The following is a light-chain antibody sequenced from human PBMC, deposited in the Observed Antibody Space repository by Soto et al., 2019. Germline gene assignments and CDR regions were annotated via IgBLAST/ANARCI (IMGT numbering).Light chain of an antibody. CDR2: ENN. Sequence: QSVLTQPPSVSAAPGQRVTISCTGSSSNIGAGYEAHWYQQVPGTAPKLLIYENNNRPSGVPDRFSGSKSGTSASLAITGLQAEDGAEYYCQSYDSSLRGYVFGTGTKLTV. V-gene: IGLV1-40*01. CDR1: SSNIGAGYE. J-gene: IGLJ1*01. CDR3: QSYDSSLRGYV.